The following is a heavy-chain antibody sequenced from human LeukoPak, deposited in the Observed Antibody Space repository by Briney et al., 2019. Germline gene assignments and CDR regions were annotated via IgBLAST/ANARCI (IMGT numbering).Heavy chain of an antibody. CDR1: GFTVSINY. V-gene: IGHV3-53*01. J-gene: IGHJ4*02. Sequence: PGGSLRLSCAASGFTVSINYMSWVRQAPGKGLEWVSVIYSGGRTDYADSVKGRFTISRDNSKNTLYLQMNSLRAEDTAVYYCAKLLLWFGELSYFDYWGQGTLVTVSS. D-gene: IGHD3-10*01. CDR2: IYSGGRT. CDR3: AKLLLWFGELSYFDY.